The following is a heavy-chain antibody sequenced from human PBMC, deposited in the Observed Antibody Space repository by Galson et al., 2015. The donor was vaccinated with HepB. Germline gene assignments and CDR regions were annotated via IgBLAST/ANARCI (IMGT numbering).Heavy chain of an antibody. CDR1: GFSFEHYT. V-gene: IGHV3-43D*03. J-gene: IGHJ6*02. CDR2: IPWDRKPT. D-gene: IGHD3-22*01. CDR3: AKDYFDSSGGKYYYYGMDA. Sequence: SLRLSCAASGFSFEHYTMHWVRQIPGLGLECLSFIPWDRKPTSYAASPSGLFLLSRHNTKHSLSLALTRLRVDETALYYCAKDYFDSSGGKYYYYGMDAWGPGTTVTVAS.